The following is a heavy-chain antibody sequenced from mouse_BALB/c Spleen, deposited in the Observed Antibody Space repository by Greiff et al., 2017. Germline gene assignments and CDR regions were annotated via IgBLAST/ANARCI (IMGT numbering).Heavy chain of an antibody. Sequence: EVMLVASGGGLVKPGGSLTLSCAASGFTFSSYAMSWVRQTPETRLAWVASISSGGSTYYPDSLKGRFTISRDNDRNILYLQMSSLRSEDTAMYYCARGLDYWGQGTTLTVSS. J-gene: IGHJ2*01. CDR2: ISSGGST. CDR1: GFTFSSYA. CDR3: ARGLDY. V-gene: IGHV5-6-5*01.